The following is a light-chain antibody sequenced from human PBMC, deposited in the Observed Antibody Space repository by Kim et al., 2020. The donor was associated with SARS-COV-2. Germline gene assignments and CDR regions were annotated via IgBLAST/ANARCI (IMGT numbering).Light chain of an antibody. J-gene: IGKJ1*01. CDR1: QDIANS. Sequence: DIQMTQSPSSLSASVGDRVTITCRASQDIANSLAWYQQKPGKVPQVLIYAASTLQSGVPSRFSGSGYGTEFTLTIGSLQTEDVATYYCQKYNSAPWTFGPGTKVDIK. CDR2: AAS. V-gene: IGKV1-27*01. CDR3: QKYNSAPWT.